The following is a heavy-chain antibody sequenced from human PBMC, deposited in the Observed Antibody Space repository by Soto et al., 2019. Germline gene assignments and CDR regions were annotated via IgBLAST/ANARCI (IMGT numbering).Heavy chain of an antibody. V-gene: IGHV2-5*02. D-gene: IGHD2-2*01. Sequence: QITLKESGPTLVKPTQTLTLTCTFSGFSLSADGVGVGWFRQPPGKALEWLALIYWDDNQRCSPSLKTRLTTTKDTTKNQVVLTMANMDPVHTATYYCAHAYGGTSWPNDAFDVWGQGTVVTVSS. CDR2: IYWDDNQ. CDR3: AHAYGGTSWPNDAFDV. J-gene: IGHJ3*01. CDR1: GFSLSADGVG.